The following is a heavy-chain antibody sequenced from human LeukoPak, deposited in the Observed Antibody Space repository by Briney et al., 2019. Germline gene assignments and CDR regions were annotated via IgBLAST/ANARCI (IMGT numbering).Heavy chain of an antibody. J-gene: IGHJ4*02. V-gene: IGHV3-11*04. CDR2: ISSSGSTI. CDR1: VFTFSDYY. Sequence: GGSLRLSCAASVFTFSDYYMSWLRQATGKGLEWVSYISSSGSTIYYADSVRGRFTISRDNAKNSLYLQMNSLRAEDTAVYYCARDGALVNFDYWGQGTLVTVSS. D-gene: IGHD3-22*01. CDR3: ARDGALVNFDY.